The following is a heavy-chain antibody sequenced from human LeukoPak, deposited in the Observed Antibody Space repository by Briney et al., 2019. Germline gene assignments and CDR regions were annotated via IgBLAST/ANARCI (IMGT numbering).Heavy chain of an antibody. V-gene: IGHV1-69*05. CDR1: GGTFSSYA. J-gene: IGHJ4*02. Sequence: SVKVSCKASGGTFSSYAISWVRQAPGQGLEWTGRIIPIFGTANYAQKFQGRVTITTDESTSTAYMELSSLRSEDTAVYYCAREEYYDFWSGYPHLDYWGQGTLVTVSS. CDR3: AREEYYDFWSGYPHLDY. D-gene: IGHD3-3*01. CDR2: IIPIFGTA.